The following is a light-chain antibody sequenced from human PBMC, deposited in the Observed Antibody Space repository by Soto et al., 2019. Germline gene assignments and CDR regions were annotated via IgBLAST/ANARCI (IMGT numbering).Light chain of an antibody. Sequence: DIQMTQSPSTLSASVGDRVTITCRASQSISSWLAWYQQKPGKAPKLLIYDASSLESGVPSRFSGSGSGTEVTLSISSLQPEDFATYYCQQYNSYSTFGQGTKLEIK. CDR3: QQYNSYST. CDR2: DAS. V-gene: IGKV1-5*01. J-gene: IGKJ2*01. CDR1: QSISSW.